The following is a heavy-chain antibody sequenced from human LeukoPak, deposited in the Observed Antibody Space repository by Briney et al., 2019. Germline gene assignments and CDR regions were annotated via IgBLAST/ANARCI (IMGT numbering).Heavy chain of an antibody. D-gene: IGHD6-13*01. CDR2: IYYSGST. CDR3: ARAPLAAAGEDFFDY. CDR1: GGSISSYY. Sequence: SETLSLTCTVSGGSISSYYWSWIRQPPGKRLEWIGYIYYSGSTNYNPSLKSRVTISVDTSKNQFSLKLRSVTAADTAVYYCARAPLAAAGEDFFDYWGQGILVTVSS. J-gene: IGHJ4*02. V-gene: IGHV4-59*01.